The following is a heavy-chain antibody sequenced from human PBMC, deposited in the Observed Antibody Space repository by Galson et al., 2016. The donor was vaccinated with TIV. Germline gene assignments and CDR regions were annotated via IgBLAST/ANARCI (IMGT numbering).Heavy chain of an antibody. J-gene: IGHJ6*02. CDR1: GDSVSSNSA. V-gene: IGHV6-1*01. D-gene: IGHD1/OR15-1a*01. CDR3: ARDRTLPGYYYGMDI. Sequence: CAISGDSVSSNSAWNWIRQSPSRGLEWLGRTYYRSKWYNDYALSVKSRITINPDTSKNQFSLQLNSMTPEDTAVYYCARDRTLPGYYYGMDIWGQGTTVTVS. CDR2: TYYRSKWYN.